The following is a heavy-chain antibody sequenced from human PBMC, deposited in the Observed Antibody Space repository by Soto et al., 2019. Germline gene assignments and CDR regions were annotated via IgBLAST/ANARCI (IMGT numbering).Heavy chain of an antibody. CDR3: ARDLAARPQAVGYYYYGMDV. V-gene: IGHV1-46*01. Sequence: ASVKVSCKASGYTFTSYYMHWVRQAPGQGLEWMGIINPSGGSTSYAQKFQGRVTMTRDTSTSTVYMELGSLRSEDTAVYYCARDLAARPQAVGYYYYGMDVWGQGTTVTVSS. D-gene: IGHD6-6*01. J-gene: IGHJ6*02. CDR1: GYTFTSYY. CDR2: INPSGGST.